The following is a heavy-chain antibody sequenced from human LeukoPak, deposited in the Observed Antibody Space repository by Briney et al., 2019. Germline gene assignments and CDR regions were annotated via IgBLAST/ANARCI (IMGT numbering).Heavy chain of an antibody. CDR1: GFIFGGYA. Sequence: GGSLRLSCTGSGFIFGGYAMNWVRQAPGKGLEWLSYISPSGENKLYADSVKGRFSISRDNAKNSAYLQMDSLRAEDTAVYYCASRRSGWPNDAFDIWGQGTMVTVTS. D-gene: IGHD6-19*01. V-gene: IGHV3-48*01. CDR2: ISPSGENK. J-gene: IGHJ3*02. CDR3: ASRRSGWPNDAFDI.